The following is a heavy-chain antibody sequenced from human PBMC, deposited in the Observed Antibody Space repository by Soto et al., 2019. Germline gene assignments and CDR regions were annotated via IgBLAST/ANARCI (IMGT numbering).Heavy chain of an antibody. V-gene: IGHV4-59*01. CDR3: ARDSFGDDGYYYYMDV. CDR1: GGSISSYY. Sequence: SETLSLTCTVSGGSISSYYWSWIRQPPGKGLEWIGYIYYSGSTNYNPSLKSRVTISVDTSKNQFSLKLSSVTAADTAVYYCARDSFGDDGYYYYMDVWGKGTMVTVSS. CDR2: IYYSGST. D-gene: IGHD3-10*01. J-gene: IGHJ6*03.